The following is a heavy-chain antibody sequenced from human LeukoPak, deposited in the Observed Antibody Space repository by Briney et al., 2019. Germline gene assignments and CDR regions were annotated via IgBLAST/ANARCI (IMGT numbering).Heavy chain of an antibody. D-gene: IGHD3-22*01. CDR2: INYSGST. J-gene: IGHJ4*02. CDR3: ARGAHYYDSSGYLMPLNY. CDR1: GGSVSSTTYY. V-gene: IGHV4-39*07. Sequence: PSETLSLTCTVSGGSVSSTTYYWSWIRQPPGKGLEWIASINYSGSTYYNPSLKSRVTISVDTSENQFSLKLSSVTAADTAVYYCARGAHYYDSSGYLMPLNYWGQGTLVTVSS.